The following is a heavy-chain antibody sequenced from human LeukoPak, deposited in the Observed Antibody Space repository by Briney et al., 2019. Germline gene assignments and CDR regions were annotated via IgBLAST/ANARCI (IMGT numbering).Heavy chain of an antibody. CDR3: ARDLAARIWFDP. V-gene: IGHV4-59*01. CDR1: GGSISSYY. J-gene: IGHJ5*02. D-gene: IGHD6-6*01. CDR2: IYYSGST. Sequence: SETLSLTCTVSGGSISSYYWSWIRQPPGKGLEWIGYIYYSGSTNYNPSLKSRVTISVDTSKNQFSLKLSSVTAADTAVYYCARDLAARIWFDPWGQGTLVTVSS.